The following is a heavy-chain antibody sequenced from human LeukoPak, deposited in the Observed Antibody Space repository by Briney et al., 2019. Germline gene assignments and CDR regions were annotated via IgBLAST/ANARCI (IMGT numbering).Heavy chain of an antibody. CDR2: IHDSGST. Sequence: SETLSLTCTVSGGSISNYYSSWIRQSPEKGLEWIGYIHDSGSTNYNPSLKSRVTISVDTSKNQFSLKLSSVTAADTAVYYCARLDAAAGRYLQFFYWGQGTLVTVSS. CDR1: GGSISNYY. CDR3: ARLDAAAGRYLQFFY. J-gene: IGHJ4*02. D-gene: IGHD5-24*01. V-gene: IGHV4-59*08.